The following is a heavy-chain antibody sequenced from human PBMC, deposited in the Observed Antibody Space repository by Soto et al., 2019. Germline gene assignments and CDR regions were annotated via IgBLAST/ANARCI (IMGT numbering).Heavy chain of an antibody. Sequence: QVQLQQWGAGLLKPSETLSLTCAVYGVSFSGYYWTWIRQPPGTGLELIGEINHSGSTNYNPSLTSRVTLSVDTAKNQFSLKMTSVTAADTGVYYWARDKITGLFDYWGQGTLVNVSS. J-gene: IGHJ4*02. V-gene: IGHV4-34*01. D-gene: IGHD2-8*02. CDR1: GVSFSGYY. CDR2: INHSGST. CDR3: ARDKITGLFDY.